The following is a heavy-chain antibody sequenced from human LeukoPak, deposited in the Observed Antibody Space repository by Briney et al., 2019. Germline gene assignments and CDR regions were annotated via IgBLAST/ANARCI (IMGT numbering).Heavy chain of an antibody. CDR2: IHHSEST. J-gene: IGHJ4*02. V-gene: IGHV4-4*02. CDR1: GGSISSSDW. Sequence: SGTLSLTCVVSGGSISSSDWWSWVRQPPVKGLEWIGEIHHSESTNYNPSLKSRVTISVDKSKNQFSLKLNSVTAADTAVYYCARLRLQYIFDYWGQGALVTVSS. D-gene: IGHD4-11*01. CDR3: ARLRLQYIFDY.